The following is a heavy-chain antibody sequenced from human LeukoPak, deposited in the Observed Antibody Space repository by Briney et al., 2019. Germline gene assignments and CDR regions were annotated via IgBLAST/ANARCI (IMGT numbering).Heavy chain of an antibody. V-gene: IGHV3-74*03. CDR1: GFTFSSYW. CDR3: ARAQGGYNWNYFDY. CDR2: INTDGSST. J-gene: IGHJ4*02. D-gene: IGHD5-24*01. Sequence: TGGSLRLSCAASGFTFSSYWMHWVRQAPGKGLVWVSRINTDGSSTTYADSVKGRFTISRDNAKNTLYSQMNSLRAEDTAVYYCARAQGGYNWNYFDYWGQGTLVTVSS.